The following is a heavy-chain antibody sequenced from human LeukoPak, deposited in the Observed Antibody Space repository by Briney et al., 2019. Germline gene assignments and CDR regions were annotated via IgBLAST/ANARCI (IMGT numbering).Heavy chain of an antibody. CDR2: ITPSGDGT. Sequence: ASVKVSCKASGYTFTSYYMHWVRQAPGQGLEWMGIITPSGDGTSYTQKFQGRVTMTRDMSTNTDFMELTSLRSEDSALYFCTREFPSTGYFDYWGQGTLVTVSS. CDR1: GYTFTSYY. V-gene: IGHV1-46*01. CDR3: TREFPSTGYFDY. D-gene: IGHD1-1*01. J-gene: IGHJ4*02.